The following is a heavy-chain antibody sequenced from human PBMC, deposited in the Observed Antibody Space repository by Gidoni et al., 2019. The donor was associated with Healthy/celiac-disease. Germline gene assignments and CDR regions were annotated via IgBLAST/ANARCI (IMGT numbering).Heavy chain of an antibody. V-gene: IGHV3-49*03. CDR1: GFTFGDYA. J-gene: IGHJ5*02. D-gene: IGHD3-10*01. CDR3: TRQITMVIQNWFDP. CDR2: IRSKAYGGTT. Sequence: EVQLVESGGGLVQPGRSLRLSCTASGFTFGDYAMSWFRQAPGKGLEWVGFIRSKAYGGTTEYAASVKGRFTISRDDSKSIAYLQMNSLKTEDTAVYYCTRQITMVIQNWFDPWGQGTLVTVSS.